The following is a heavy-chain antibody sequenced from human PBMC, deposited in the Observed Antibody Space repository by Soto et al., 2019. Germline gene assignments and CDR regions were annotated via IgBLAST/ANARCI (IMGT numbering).Heavy chain of an antibody. CDR1: GDSISSGGYY. V-gene: IGHV4-30-4*08. Sequence: SETLSLTCTVSGDSISSGGYYWSWIRQHPGKGLEWIGYIYYSGSTYYNPSLKSRVTISVDTSKNQFSLKLSSVTAADTAEYYCARDRPYYYDSSGYSDPFDYWGQGTLVTVSS. CDR3: ARDRPYYYDSSGYSDPFDY. CDR2: IYYSGST. J-gene: IGHJ4*02. D-gene: IGHD3-22*01.